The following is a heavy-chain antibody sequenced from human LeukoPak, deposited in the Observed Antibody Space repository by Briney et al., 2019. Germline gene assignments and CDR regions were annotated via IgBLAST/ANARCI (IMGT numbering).Heavy chain of an antibody. V-gene: IGHV1-69*13. CDR2: IIPIFGIP. Sequence: GASVKVSCKASGGTFRTFAISWVRQAPGQGLEWMGGIIPIFGIPDSAQKFQGRLTITADESTTTAYMELSSLRSDDTAIYYCGLSGNYYYHYMDVWGKGTTVTISS. CDR1: GGTFRTFA. J-gene: IGHJ6*03. D-gene: IGHD6-25*01. CDR3: GLSGNYYYHYMDV.